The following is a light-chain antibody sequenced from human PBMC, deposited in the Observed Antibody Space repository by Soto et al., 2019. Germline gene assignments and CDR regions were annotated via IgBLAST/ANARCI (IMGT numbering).Light chain of an antibody. CDR2: EVS. J-gene: IGLJ3*02. V-gene: IGLV2-14*01. Sequence: QSALTQPASVSGSPGQSITISCTGTSSDVGGYIYVSWYQQHPDKAPKLMIFEVSNRPSGVSNRFSGSKSGNTASLTISGLQAEDEADYYCSSYTSSSTLVFGGGTKLTVL. CDR1: SSDVGGYIY. CDR3: SSYTSSSTLV.